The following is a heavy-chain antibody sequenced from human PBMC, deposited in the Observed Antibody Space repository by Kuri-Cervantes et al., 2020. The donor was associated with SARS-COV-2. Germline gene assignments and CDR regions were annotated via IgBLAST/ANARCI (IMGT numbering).Heavy chain of an antibody. D-gene: IGHD2-8*01. CDR3: ARSTPFRRLMVISQGGAFDI. Sequence: ASVKVSYKASGYTFTGYYMHWVRQAPGQGLEWMGWINPNSGGTNYAQKFQGWVTMTRDTSISTVYMELSRLRSDDTAVYYCARSTPFRRLMVISQGGAFDIWGQGTMVTVSS. J-gene: IGHJ3*02. CDR2: INPNSGGT. CDR1: GYTFTGYY. V-gene: IGHV1-2*04.